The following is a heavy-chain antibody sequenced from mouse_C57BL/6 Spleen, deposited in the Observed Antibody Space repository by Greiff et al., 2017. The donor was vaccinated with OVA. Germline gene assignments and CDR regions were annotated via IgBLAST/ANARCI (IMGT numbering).Heavy chain of an antibody. J-gene: IGHJ1*03. V-gene: IGHV1-50*01. CDR3: ARSGYYGSSPLGYFDV. Sequence: QVQLQQPGAELVKPGASVKLSCKASGYTFTSYWMQWVKQRPGQGLEWIGEIDPSDSYTNYNQKFKGKATLTVDTSSSTAYMQLSSLTSEDSAVYYCARSGYYGSSPLGYFDVWGTGTTVTVSS. D-gene: IGHD1-1*01. CDR2: IDPSDSYT. CDR1: GYTFTSYW.